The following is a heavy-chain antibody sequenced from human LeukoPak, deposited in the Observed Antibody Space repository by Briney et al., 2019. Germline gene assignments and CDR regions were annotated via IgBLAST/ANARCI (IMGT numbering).Heavy chain of an antibody. CDR1: GYSFTGYY. CDR3: AREVNAVTDAFDI. J-gene: IGHJ3*02. Sequence: ASVKVSCKASGYSFTGYYMHWARQAPGQGLEWMGWINGNSGGTNYAQKFQGRVTMTRDTSISTAYMELNRLRSDDTAVYYCAREVNAVTDAFDIWGQGTMVTVSS. CDR2: INGNSGGT. D-gene: IGHD2-21*01. V-gene: IGHV1-2*02.